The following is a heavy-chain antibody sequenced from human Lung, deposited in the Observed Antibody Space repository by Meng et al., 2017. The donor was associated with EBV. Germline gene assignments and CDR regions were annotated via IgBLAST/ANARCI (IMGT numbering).Heavy chain of an antibody. V-gene: IGHV4-34*01. CDR2: INHSRST. CDR1: GGSYSGYY. Sequence: VRLQQWGPGLLKPSETLSLTCAVYGGSYSGYYWSWIRQPPGKGLKWSGEINHSRSTNYHPSLKSRVTMLRDTSKNQFSLKLSSVTAADTAVYYCARLYRGGWYLWGRGTLVTVSS. D-gene: IGHD6-19*01. CDR3: ARLYRGGWYL. J-gene: IGHJ4*02.